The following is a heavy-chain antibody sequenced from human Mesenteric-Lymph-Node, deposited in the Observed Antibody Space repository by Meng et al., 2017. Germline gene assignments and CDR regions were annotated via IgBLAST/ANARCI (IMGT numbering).Heavy chain of an antibody. Sequence: GESLKIPCAASGITFSSYWMHRVRHVPGKGLVWVSRIESDGSTPIYGDSVKGRFTISRDNAKNTNYLQMNSLRAEDTAVYYCTRHPLQYGTNFDYWGQGTVVTVSS. CDR3: TRHPLQYGTNFDY. V-gene: IGHV3-74*01. CDR2: IESDGSTP. CDR1: GITFSSYW. D-gene: IGHD5-24*01. J-gene: IGHJ4*02.